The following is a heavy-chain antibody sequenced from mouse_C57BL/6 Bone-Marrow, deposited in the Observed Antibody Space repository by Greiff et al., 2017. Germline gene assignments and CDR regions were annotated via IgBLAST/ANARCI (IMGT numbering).Heavy chain of an antibody. CDR2: INYDGSST. Sequence: EVKLVESEGGLVQPGSSMKLSCTASGFTFSDYYMAWVRQVPEKGLEWVANINYDGSSTYYLDSLKSRFIISGDNAKNILYLQMSSLKSEDTATYYCARDDGYPGYFDVWGTGTTVTVSS. J-gene: IGHJ1*03. CDR1: GFTFSDYY. CDR3: ARDDGYPGYFDV. V-gene: IGHV5-16*01. D-gene: IGHD2-3*01.